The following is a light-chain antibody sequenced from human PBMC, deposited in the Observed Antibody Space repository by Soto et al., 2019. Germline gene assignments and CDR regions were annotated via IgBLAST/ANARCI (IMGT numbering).Light chain of an antibody. CDR2: KAS. CDR1: QSISSW. J-gene: IGKJ1*01. V-gene: IGKV1-5*03. Sequence: DIQMTQSPSTLSASVGDRVTITCRASQSISSWLAWYQQKPGKAPKLLIYKASSLESGVPSRFSGSGSGTEFTLTISNLQPDDFATYYRQHYNSPWTFGQGTKVEIK. CDR3: QHYNSPWT.